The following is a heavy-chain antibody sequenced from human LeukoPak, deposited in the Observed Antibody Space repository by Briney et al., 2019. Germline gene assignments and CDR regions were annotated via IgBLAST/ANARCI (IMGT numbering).Heavy chain of an antibody. CDR1: GFTFDGYA. V-gene: IGHV3-9*01. D-gene: IGHD3-22*01. Sequence: PGRSLRLSCAASGFTFDGYAMHWVRQAPGKGLEWVSGISWNSGSIGYADSVKGRFTISRDNAKNSLYLQMNSLRAEDTALYYCAKGYYYDSSGYYYGAFDIWGQGTMVTVSS. CDR2: ISWNSGSI. J-gene: IGHJ3*02. CDR3: AKGYYYDSSGYYYGAFDI.